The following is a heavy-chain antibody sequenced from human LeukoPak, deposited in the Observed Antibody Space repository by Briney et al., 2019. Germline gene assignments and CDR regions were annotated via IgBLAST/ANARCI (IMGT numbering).Heavy chain of an antibody. CDR2: IYYSGST. CDR3: ARHRQCRSTSCYEYFQH. J-gene: IGHJ1*01. D-gene: IGHD2-2*01. V-gene: IGHV4-39*01. Sequence: SETLSLTCTVSGGSISSSSYYWGWIRQPPGKGLEWIGSIYYSGSTYYNPSLKSRVTISVDTSKNQFSLKLSSVTAADTAVYYCARHRQCRSTSCYEYFQHWGQGTLVTVSS. CDR1: GGSISSSSYY.